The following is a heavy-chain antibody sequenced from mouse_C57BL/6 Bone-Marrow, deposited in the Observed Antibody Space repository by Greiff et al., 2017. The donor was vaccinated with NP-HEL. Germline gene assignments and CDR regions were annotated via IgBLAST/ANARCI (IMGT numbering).Heavy chain of an antibody. CDR3: ARHGDYFGSSYGYFDV. J-gene: IGHJ1*03. D-gene: IGHD1-1*01. CDR1: GYTFTEYT. V-gene: IGHV1-62-2*01. Sequence: VQLQQSGAELVKPGASVKLSCKASGYTFTEYTIHWVKQRSGQGLEWIGWFYPGSGSIKYNEKFKDKATLTVDKSSSTVYMDLSSLTSEDSAVYFCARHGDYFGSSYGYFDVWGTGTTVTVSS. CDR2: FYPGSGSI.